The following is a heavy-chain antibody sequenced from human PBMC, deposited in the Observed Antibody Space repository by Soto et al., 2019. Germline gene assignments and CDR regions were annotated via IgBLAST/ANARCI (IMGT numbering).Heavy chain of an antibody. CDR2: IIPIFGTA. Sequence: QVQLVQSGAEVKKPGSSVKVSCKASGGTFSSYAISWVRQAPGQGLEWMGGIIPIFGTANYAQKFQGRVTISADESTSTAYRERSSLRSEDTAVYYCARGRLDYSGGWFDPWGQGTLVTVSS. D-gene: IGHD4-4*01. J-gene: IGHJ5*02. CDR1: GGTFSSYA. CDR3: ARGRLDYSGGWFDP. V-gene: IGHV1-69*12.